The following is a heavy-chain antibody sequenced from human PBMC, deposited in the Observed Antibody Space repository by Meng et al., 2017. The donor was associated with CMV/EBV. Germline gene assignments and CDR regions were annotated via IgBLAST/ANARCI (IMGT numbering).Heavy chain of an antibody. Sequence: GGSLRLSCAASGFTFNSYAMHWVRQAPGKGLDWVALISYDARNKYYADSVKGRFTISRDNSKNTLYLQMNSLGAEDTAVYYCAREKGWGADTTSFDYWGQGTLVTVSS. D-gene: IGHD6-19*01. CDR3: AREKGWGADTTSFDY. CDR1: GFTFNSYA. V-gene: IGHV3-30*04. CDR2: ISYDARNK. J-gene: IGHJ4*02.